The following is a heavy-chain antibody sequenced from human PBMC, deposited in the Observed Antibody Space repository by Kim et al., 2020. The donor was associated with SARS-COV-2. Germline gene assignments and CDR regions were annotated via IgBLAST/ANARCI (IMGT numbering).Heavy chain of an antibody. CDR2: T. CDR3: ARGGYGFLADY. V-gene: IGHV1-2*02. Sequence: TNYAQKFQGRVTMTRDTSISTAYMELSRLRSDDTAVYYCARGGYGFLADYWGQGTLVTVSS. D-gene: IGHD3-3*01. J-gene: IGHJ4*02.